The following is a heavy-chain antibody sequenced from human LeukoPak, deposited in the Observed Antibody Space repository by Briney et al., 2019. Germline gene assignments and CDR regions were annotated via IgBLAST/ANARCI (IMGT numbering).Heavy chain of an antibody. J-gene: IGHJ4*02. CDR2: INHSGST. CDR1: GGSFSGYY. Sequence: SETLSLTCAVYGGSFSGYYWSWIRQPPGKGLEWIGEINHSGSTNYNPSLKSRVTISVDTSKNQFSLKLSSVTAADTAVYYCATVLYSSGWTFDYWGQGTLVTVSS. V-gene: IGHV4-34*01. CDR3: ATVLYSSGWTFDY. D-gene: IGHD6-19*01.